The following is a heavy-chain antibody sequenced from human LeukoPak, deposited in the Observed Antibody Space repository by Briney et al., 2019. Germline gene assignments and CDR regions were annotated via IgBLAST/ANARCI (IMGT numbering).Heavy chain of an antibody. CDR3: ARRRSPSNGDWFDP. J-gene: IGHJ5*02. Sequence: SGPTLVNPTQTLTLTCTFSGFSLSTSGVAVGWFRQPPGGALEWLALIYWNDGKYYSPSLKSRLTIAKDTSKNQVVLTVTNMDPVDTATFYCARRRSPSNGDWFDPWGRGTLVTASS. CDR2: IYWNDGK. D-gene: IGHD4-17*01. CDR1: GFSLSTSGVA. V-gene: IGHV2-5*01.